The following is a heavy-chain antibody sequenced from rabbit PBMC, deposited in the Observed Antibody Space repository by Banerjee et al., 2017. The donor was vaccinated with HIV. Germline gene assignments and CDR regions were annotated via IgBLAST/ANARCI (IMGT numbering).Heavy chain of an antibody. D-gene: IGHD1-1*01. CDR2: IYGGSSGST. J-gene: IGHJ4*01. CDR3: AGGGGSDPGAGDFKL. CDR1: GFDFSTYW. V-gene: IGHV1S45*01. Sequence: QQQLEESGGGLVKPGGTLKLSCKASGFDFSTYWMCWVRQAPGKGLEWIACIYGGSSGSTYYASWAKGRFTVSKTSSTTVTLQMTSLTAADTATYFCAGGGGSDPGAGDFKLWGQGTLVTVS.